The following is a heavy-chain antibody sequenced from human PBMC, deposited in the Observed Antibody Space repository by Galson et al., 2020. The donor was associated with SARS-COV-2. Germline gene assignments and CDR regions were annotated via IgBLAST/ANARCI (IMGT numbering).Heavy chain of an antibody. Sequence: ASETLSLTCSVSGDSVTRSSFLWGWIRQPPGKGLEWIGTISYTGKTYYNPSLLSRVTISSDTSKNQFSLTLSFVTAADTAVYFCARDQGWYGKQFFDYWGQGTHAIVSS. CDR1: GDSVTRSSFL. CDR2: ISYTGKT. CDR3: ARDQGWYGKQFFDY. J-gene: IGHJ4*02. V-gene: IGHV4-39*07. D-gene: IGHD2-15*01.